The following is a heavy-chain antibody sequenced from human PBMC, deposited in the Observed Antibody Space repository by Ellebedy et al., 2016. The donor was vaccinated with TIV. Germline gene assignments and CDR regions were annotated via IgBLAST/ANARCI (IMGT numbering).Heavy chain of an antibody. CDR1: GFTFSSYA. J-gene: IGHJ4*02. D-gene: IGHD6-6*01. CDR2: ISGSGSSNT. V-gene: IGHV3-23*01. CDR3: AKRRMPGRLEGFDY. Sequence: GESLKISXAASGFTFSSYAMSWVRQAPGKGLEWVSTISGSGSSNTFYADSVKGRFTISRDNSKNTLYLQMNSLRAEDTAVYYCAKRRMPGRLEGFDYWGQGTLVTVSS.